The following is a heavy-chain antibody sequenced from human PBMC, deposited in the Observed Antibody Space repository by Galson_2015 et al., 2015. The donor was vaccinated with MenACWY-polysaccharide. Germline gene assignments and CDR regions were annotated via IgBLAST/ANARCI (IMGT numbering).Heavy chain of an antibody. V-gene: IGHV3-23*01. D-gene: IGHD6-19*01. Sequence: SLRLSCAASGFTFSSYAMSWVRQAPGKGLEWVSAVSGNGGSTYYADSVKGRFTISRDNSRNTLYLQMNSLRAEDSAVYYCAKDRPYSSGWYKQFDYWGQGTLVTVSS. CDR3: AKDRPYSSGWYKQFDY. J-gene: IGHJ4*02. CDR2: VSGNGGST. CDR1: GFTFSSYA.